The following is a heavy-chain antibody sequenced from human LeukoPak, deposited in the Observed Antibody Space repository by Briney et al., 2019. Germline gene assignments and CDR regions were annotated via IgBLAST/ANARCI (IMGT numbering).Heavy chain of an antibody. CDR3: ARARYYYDSSGYYYGTPGWYFDL. Sequence: PSETLPLTCTVSGGSISSYYWSWIRQPPGKGLEWIGYIYYSGSTNYNPSLKSRVTISVDTSKNQFSLKLSSVTAADTAVYYCARARYYYDSSGYYYGTPGWYFDLWGRGTLVTVSS. J-gene: IGHJ2*01. D-gene: IGHD3-22*01. CDR1: GGSISSYY. V-gene: IGHV4-59*01. CDR2: IYYSGST.